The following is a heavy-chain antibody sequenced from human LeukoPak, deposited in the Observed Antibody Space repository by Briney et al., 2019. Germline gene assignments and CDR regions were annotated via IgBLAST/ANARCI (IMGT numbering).Heavy chain of an antibody. J-gene: IGHJ4*02. Sequence: ASVKVSCKASGYSFNSYGISWVRQTPGQGLEWMGWISVHNGNTNYAQKFQGRVIMTTDTSTSTVYMELRSLRSDDTAAYYCAREGARIQLVDYWGQGTLVTVSS. CDR2: ISVHNGNT. D-gene: IGHD5-18*01. CDR3: AREGARIQLVDY. V-gene: IGHV1-18*01. CDR1: GYSFNSYG.